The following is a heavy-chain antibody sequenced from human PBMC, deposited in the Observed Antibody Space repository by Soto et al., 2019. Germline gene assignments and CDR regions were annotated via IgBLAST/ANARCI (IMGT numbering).Heavy chain of an antibody. Sequence: GGSLRLSCAASGFTFSSYDMHWVRQATGKGLEWVSAIGTAGDTYYPGSVKGRFTISRENAKNSLYLQMNSLRAGDTAVYYCARGGIRIAGKGIVPDALDIGGQGTMVTVSS. D-gene: IGHD6-13*01. CDR3: ARGGIRIAGKGIVPDALDI. V-gene: IGHV3-13*01. CDR1: GFTFSSYD. CDR2: IGTAGDT. J-gene: IGHJ3*02.